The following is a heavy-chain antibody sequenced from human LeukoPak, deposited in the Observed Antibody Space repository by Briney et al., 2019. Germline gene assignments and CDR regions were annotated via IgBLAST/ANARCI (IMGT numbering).Heavy chain of an antibody. D-gene: IGHD6-19*01. CDR2: IYPGDSDT. J-gene: IGHJ4*02. V-gene: IGHV5-51*01. Sequence: GESLKISCKGSGYSFTSYWISWVRQMPGKGLEWMGIIYPGDSDTRYSPFFQGQVTISADKSISTAYLQWSSLKASDTAMYYCARSLPSSGWYYFDYWGQGTLVTVSS. CDR1: GYSFTSYW. CDR3: ARSLPSSGWYYFDY.